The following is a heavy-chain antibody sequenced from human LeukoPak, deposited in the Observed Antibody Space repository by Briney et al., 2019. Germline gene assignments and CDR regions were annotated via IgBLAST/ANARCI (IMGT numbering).Heavy chain of an antibody. Sequence: GGSLRLSCAASGFTFSSYSMNWVRQAPGKGLEWVSSISSSSSYIYYADSVKGRFTISRDNAKNSLYLQMNSLRAEDTAVYYCARARSGYSSGPDAFDIWGQGTMVTVSS. CDR1: GFTFSSYS. V-gene: IGHV3-21*01. CDR3: ARARSGYSSGPDAFDI. J-gene: IGHJ3*02. CDR2: ISSSSSYI. D-gene: IGHD6-19*01.